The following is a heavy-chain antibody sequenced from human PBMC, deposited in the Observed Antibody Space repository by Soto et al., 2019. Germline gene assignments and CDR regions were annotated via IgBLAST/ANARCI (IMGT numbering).Heavy chain of an antibody. D-gene: IGHD6-13*01. J-gene: IGHJ4*02. CDR1: GGSFSGYY. CDR3: ARGMYSSSWLSPIDY. CDR2: INHTGRT. Sequence: QVQLQQWGAGLLKPSETLSLTCGVYGGSFSGYYWSWIRQSPGKGLEWIGEINHTGRTNYNLAFKSRVTISVDTSKNQLSLKVSSATAADTAVYYCARGMYSSSWLSPIDYWGQGTLVTVSS. V-gene: IGHV4-34*01.